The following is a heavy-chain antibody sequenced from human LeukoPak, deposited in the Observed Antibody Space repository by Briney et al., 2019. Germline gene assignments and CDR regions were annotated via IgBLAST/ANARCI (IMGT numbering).Heavy chain of an antibody. Sequence: SETLSLTCTVSGDSLTGYYWGWIRQPPGKGLEWIGSIYYSGSTYYNPSLKSRVTISVDTSKNQFSLKLSSVTAADTAVYYCARGDTYYDFWSGENNWFDPWGQGTLVTVSS. CDR3: ARGDTYYDFWSGENNWFDP. J-gene: IGHJ5*02. V-gene: IGHV4-39*07. D-gene: IGHD3-3*01. CDR1: GDSLTGYY. CDR2: IYYSGST.